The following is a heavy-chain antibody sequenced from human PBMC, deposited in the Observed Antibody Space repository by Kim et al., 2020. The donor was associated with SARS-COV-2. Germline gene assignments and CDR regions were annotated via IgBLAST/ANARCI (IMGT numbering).Heavy chain of an antibody. CDR2: ISWNSGSI. V-gene: IGHV3-9*01. D-gene: IGHD1-26*01. CDR3: AKDSSFGPGKVGAPRSIYYYGMDV. CDR1: GFTFDDYA. J-gene: IGHJ6*02. Sequence: GGSLRLSCAASGFTFDDYAMHWVRQAPGKGLEWVSGISWNSGSIGYADSVKGRFTISRDNAKNSLYLQMNSLRAEDTALYYCAKDSSFGPGKVGAPRSIYYYGMDVWGQGTTVTVSS.